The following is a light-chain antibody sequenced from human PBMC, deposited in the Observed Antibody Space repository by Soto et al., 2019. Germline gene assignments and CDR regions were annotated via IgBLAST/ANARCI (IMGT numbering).Light chain of an antibody. CDR1: SSDVGGYNY. J-gene: IGLJ2*01. CDR2: DVS. V-gene: IGLV2-14*01. CDR3: SSYTSSSTVV. Sequence: QSALTQPVSVSGSPGQSITISCTGTSSDVGGYNYVSWYQQHPGKAPKLMIYDVSNRPSGVSNRFSGSKSGNTASLTISGLQAEDEDDYYCSSYTSSSTVVFGGGTKVTVL.